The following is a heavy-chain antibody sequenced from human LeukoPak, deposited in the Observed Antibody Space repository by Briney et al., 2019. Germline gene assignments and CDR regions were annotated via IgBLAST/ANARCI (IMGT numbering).Heavy chain of an antibody. J-gene: IGHJ5*02. CDR2: IYYSGST. V-gene: IGHV4-61*01. CDR3: ARGLYRRIAAAGTPPHWFDP. D-gene: IGHD6-13*01. CDR1: GGSVSSGSYY. Sequence: SETLSLTCTVSGGSVSSGSYYWSWIRQPPGKGLEWIGYIYYSGSTNYNPSLKSRVTISVDTSKNQFSLKLSSVTAADTAVYYCARGLYRRIAAAGTPPHWFDPWGQGTLVTVSS.